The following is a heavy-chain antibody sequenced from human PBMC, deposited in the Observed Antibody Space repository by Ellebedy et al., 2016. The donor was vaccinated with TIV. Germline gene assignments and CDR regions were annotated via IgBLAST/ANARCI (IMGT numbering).Heavy chain of an antibody. CDR1: GFTFSSYS. J-gene: IGHJ4*02. CDR3: ARDPTARSTVTGLGDY. V-gene: IGHV3-48*01. D-gene: IGHD4-17*01. CDR2: ISSSISTI. Sequence: PGGSLRLSCAASGFTFSSYSMNWVRQAPGKGLEWVSYISSSISTIYYADSVKGRFTISRDNAKNSLYLQMNSLRAEDTAVYYCARDPTARSTVTGLGDYWGQGTLVTVSS.